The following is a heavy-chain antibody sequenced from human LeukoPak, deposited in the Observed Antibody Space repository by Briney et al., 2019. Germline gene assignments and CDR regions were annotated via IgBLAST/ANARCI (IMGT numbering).Heavy chain of an antibody. D-gene: IGHD4-23*01. CDR2: ISGSGGST. J-gene: IGHJ4*02. CDR1: GFTFSSYA. Sequence: GGSLRLSCAASGFTFSSYAMSWVRQPPGKGLEWVSAISGSGGSTYYADSVKGRFTISRDNSKNTLYLQMNSLRAEDTAIYYCAKDYGGNAGYLDYWGQGTLVTVSS. CDR3: AKDYGGNAGYLDY. V-gene: IGHV3-23*01.